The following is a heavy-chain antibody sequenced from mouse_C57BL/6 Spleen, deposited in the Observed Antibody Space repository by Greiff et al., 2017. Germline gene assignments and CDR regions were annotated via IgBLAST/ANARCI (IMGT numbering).Heavy chain of an antibody. V-gene: IGHV1-53*01. CDR1: GYTFTSYW. Sequence: VQLQQPGTELVKPGASVKLSCKASGYTFTSYWMHWVKQRPGQGLEWIGNINPSNGGTNYNEKFKSKATLTVDKSSSTAYMQLSSLTSEDSAVYYCARGGYDGYYLFAYWGQGTLVTVSA. D-gene: IGHD2-3*01. CDR3: ARGGYDGYYLFAY. CDR2: INPSNGGT. J-gene: IGHJ3*01.